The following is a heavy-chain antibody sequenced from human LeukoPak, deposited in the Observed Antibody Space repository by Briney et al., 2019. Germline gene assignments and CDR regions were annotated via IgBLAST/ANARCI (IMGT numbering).Heavy chain of an antibody. CDR1: GFTFSSYA. D-gene: IGHD1-1*01. V-gene: IGHV3-64*01. CDR2: ISSNGGST. Sequence: PGGSLRLSCAASGFTFSSYAMHWVRQAPGKGLEYVSAISSNGGSTYYANSVKGRFTISRDNSKNTLYLQMGSLRAEDMAVYYCARDIWNYYYYMDVWGKGTTVTVSS. J-gene: IGHJ6*03. CDR3: ARDIWNYYYYMDV.